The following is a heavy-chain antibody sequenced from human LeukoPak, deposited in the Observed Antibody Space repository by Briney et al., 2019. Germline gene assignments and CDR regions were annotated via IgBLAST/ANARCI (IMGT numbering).Heavy chain of an antibody. Sequence: SETLSLTCTVSGGSISSYYWSWVRQPPGKGLEWIGYIYYSGSTNYNPSLKSRVTISVDTSKNQFSLKLSSVTAADTAVYYCARFPIYGDSHFDYWGQGTLVTVSS. J-gene: IGHJ4*02. CDR1: GGSISSYY. CDR3: ARFPIYGDSHFDY. V-gene: IGHV4-59*01. CDR2: IYYSGST. D-gene: IGHD4-17*01.